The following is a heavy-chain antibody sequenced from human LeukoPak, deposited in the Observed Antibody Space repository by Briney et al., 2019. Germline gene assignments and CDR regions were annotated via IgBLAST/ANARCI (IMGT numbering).Heavy chain of an antibody. D-gene: IGHD3-9*01. CDR1: GFTFSSYA. CDR3: ARGRFDSDY. Sequence: GGSLRLSCAASGFTFSSYAMSWVRQAPGKGLEWVSVISAGGSRYYVDSVKGRSIISRDNSKNTLYLQINSLTAEDTAVYYCARGRFDSDYWGQGTLVTVSS. CDR2: ISAGGSR. J-gene: IGHJ4*02. V-gene: IGHV3-23*01.